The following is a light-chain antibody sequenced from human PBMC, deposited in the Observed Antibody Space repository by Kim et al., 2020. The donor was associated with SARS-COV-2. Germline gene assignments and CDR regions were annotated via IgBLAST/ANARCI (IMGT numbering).Light chain of an antibody. CDR2: AAS. J-gene: IGKJ4*01. V-gene: IGKV1-9*01. CDR3: QQLKSYPIT. Sequence: GDRVTITCRASQGIRSYLAWYQQKPGEAPKLLIYAASTLQTGVPSKFSGSGSGTEFTLTITSLQPEDFASYYCQQLKSYPITFGGGTKV. CDR1: QGIRSY.